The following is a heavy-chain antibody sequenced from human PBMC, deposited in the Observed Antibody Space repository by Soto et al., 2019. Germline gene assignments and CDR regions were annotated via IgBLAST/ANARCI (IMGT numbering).Heavy chain of an antibody. J-gene: IGHJ4*02. CDR1: GYSFTNYW. Sequence: GESLKISCKGSGYSFTNYWIGWVRQMPGKGLEWMGIINPADSDTRYSPSFQGQVTVSVDKPISTAYLQRGSLKASDTAMYYCVRPDSTGYYSHWGQGTPVTVSS. CDR3: VRPDSTGYYSH. CDR2: INPADSDT. D-gene: IGHD3-9*01. V-gene: IGHV5-51*01.